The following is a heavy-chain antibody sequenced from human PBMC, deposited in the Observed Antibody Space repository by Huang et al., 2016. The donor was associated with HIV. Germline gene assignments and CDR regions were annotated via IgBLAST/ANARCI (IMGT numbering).Heavy chain of an antibody. CDR3: ARDPLDIRRHFDF. V-gene: IGHV1-3*01. CDR1: GYTFSSHA. D-gene: IGHD3-3*01. J-gene: IGHJ4*02. CDR2: INGGNGDT. Sequence: QVQLVQSGAEVKKPGTSVKVSCKTSGYTFSSHALHWLRQAPGQRPEWMGWINGGNGDTKYSQKFQGRVTMTSDTSANIGYMELNSLLSEDTAVYYCARDPLDIRRHFDFWGQGSLVTVSS.